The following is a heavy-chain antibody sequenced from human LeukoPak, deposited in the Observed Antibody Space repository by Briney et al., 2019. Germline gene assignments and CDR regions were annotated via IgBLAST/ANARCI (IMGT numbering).Heavy chain of an antibody. CDR3: AKDPSSGWYNYFDY. Sequence: PGGSLRLSCAASGFTFSSYSMNWVRQPPGKGLEWVSTISGSGGSTYYADSVKGRFTISRDDSKDTLYLQMNSLRAEDTAVYYCAKDPSSGWYNYFDYWGQGTLVTVSS. J-gene: IGHJ4*02. V-gene: IGHV3-23*01. CDR2: ISGSGGST. D-gene: IGHD6-19*01. CDR1: GFTFSSYS.